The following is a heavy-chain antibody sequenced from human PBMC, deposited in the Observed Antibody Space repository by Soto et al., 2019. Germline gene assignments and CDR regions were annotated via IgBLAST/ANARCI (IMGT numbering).Heavy chain of an antibody. CDR2: INPNSGGT. D-gene: IGHD3-3*01. CDR3: AKGGTDFWSANPHDY. V-gene: IGHV1-2*02. CDR1: GYTFTGYY. Sequence: ASVKVSCKASGYTFTGYYMHWVRQAPGQGLEWMGWINPNSGGTNYAQKFQGRVTMTRDTSISTAYMELSRLRAEDTAVYYCAKGGTDFWSANPHDYWGQGALVTVSS. J-gene: IGHJ4*02.